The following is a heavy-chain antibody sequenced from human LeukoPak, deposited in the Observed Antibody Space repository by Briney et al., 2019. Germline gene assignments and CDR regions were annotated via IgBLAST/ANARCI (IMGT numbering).Heavy chain of an antibody. Sequence: GGSLRLSCAASGFTFTSYSMNWVRQAPGKGLEWVSTISGGGGSAYYADSVKGRFTISRDNSKNTLYLQVNSLRAEDTAVYYCAKGGKWDVTPFDYWGQGTLVTVSS. CDR1: GFTFTSYS. J-gene: IGHJ4*02. V-gene: IGHV3-23*01. D-gene: IGHD1-26*01. CDR3: AKGGKWDVTPFDY. CDR2: ISGGGGSA.